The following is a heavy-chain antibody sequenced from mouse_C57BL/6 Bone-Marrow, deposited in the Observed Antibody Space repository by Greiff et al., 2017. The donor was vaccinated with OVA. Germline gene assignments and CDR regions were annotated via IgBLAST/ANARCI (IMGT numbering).Heavy chain of an antibody. J-gene: IGHJ2*01. CDR2: INYDGSST. Sequence: EVQVVESEGGLVQPGSSMKLSCTASGFTFSDYYMAWVRQVPEKGLEWVANINYDGSSTYYLDSLKSRFIISRDNAKNILYLQMSSLKSEDTATYYCARSRGGNYFDYWGQGTTLTVSS. CDR1: GFTFSDYY. V-gene: IGHV5-16*01. CDR3: ARSRGGNYFDY.